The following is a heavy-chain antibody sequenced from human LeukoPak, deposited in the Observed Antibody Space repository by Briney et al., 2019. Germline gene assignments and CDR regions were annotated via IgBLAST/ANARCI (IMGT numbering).Heavy chain of an antibody. CDR1: GFTFSSYD. D-gene: IGHD3-22*01. J-gene: IGHJ4*02. Sequence: GGSLRLSCAASGFTFSSYDMNWVRQAPGKGPEWVSSISSSNSYTYYADSVKGRFTISRDNARNSLYLQMNSLRVEDTAVYYCARDVGGYYYDSSGYYPGIDLFDYWGQGTLVTVSS. CDR2: ISSSNSYT. V-gene: IGHV3-21*01. CDR3: ARDVGGYYYDSSGYYPGIDLFDY.